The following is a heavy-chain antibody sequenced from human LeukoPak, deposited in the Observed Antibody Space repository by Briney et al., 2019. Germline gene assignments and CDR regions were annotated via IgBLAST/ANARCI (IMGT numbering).Heavy chain of an antibody. CDR1: GGSFSGYY. CDR2: INHSGST. Sequence: PSETLSLTCAVYGGSFSGYYWSWIRQPPGKGLEWIGEINHSGSTNYNPSLKSRVTISVDTSKNQFSLKLSSVTAADTAVYYCARHAHYYGSGSYLNWFDPWGQGTLVTVSS. D-gene: IGHD3-10*01. CDR3: ARHAHYYGSGSYLNWFDP. V-gene: IGHV4-34*01. J-gene: IGHJ5*02.